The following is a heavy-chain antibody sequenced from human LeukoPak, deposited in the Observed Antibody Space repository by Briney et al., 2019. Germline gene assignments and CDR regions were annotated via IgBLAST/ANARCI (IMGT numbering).Heavy chain of an antibody. CDR2: INHSGST. CDR1: GGSFSGYY. CDR3: ARDRYYGSGSYYRPRFDP. J-gene: IGHJ5*02. V-gene: IGHV4-34*01. Sequence: SETLSLTCAVYGGSFSGYYWSCIRHPPGKGLEWIGEINHSGSTNYNPSLKGRVTISVDTSKNQFSLTLSSVTAADTAVYYCARDRYYGSGSYYRPRFDPWGQGTLVTVSS. D-gene: IGHD3-10*01.